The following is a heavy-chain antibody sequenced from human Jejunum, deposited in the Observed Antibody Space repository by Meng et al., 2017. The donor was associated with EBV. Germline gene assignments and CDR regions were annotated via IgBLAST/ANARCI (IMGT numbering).Heavy chain of an antibody. V-gene: IGHV3-74*01. Sequence: EVQLVEAGGGLVQPGGSLRLSCVGSGYTFSNYWMHWVRQTPGKGLVWVSRFNEDGTHTDYADSVKGRFTISRDNAKNTLTLQMNSLRVEDTAVYYCSRDLRGPFDYWGQGTLVTVSS. CDR2: FNEDGTHT. J-gene: IGHJ4*02. CDR1: GYTFSNYW. D-gene: IGHD3-16*01. CDR3: SRDLRGPFDY.